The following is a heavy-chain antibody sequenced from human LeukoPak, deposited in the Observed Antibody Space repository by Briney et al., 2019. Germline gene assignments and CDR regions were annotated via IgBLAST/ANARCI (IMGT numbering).Heavy chain of an antibody. CDR3: GRDWKGPYYYYGMDV. Sequence: SVKVSCKASGGTFSSYAISWVRQAPGQGLEWMGRIIPIFGIANYAQKFQGRVTITADKSTSTAYMELSSLRSEDTAVYYCGRDWKGPYYYYGMDVWGQGTTVTVSS. CDR2: IIPIFGIA. CDR1: GGTFSSYA. D-gene: IGHD1-1*01. J-gene: IGHJ6*02. V-gene: IGHV1-69*04.